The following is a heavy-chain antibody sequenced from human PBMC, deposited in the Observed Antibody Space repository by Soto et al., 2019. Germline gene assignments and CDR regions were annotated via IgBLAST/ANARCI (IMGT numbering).Heavy chain of an antibody. V-gene: IGHV4-30-4*01. D-gene: IGHD3-3*01. CDR1: GGSISSGDYY. CDR3: AREFIAYYDFWSRYYPGGKANYFDY. Sequence: SETLSLTCTVSGGSISSGDYYWSWIRQPPGKGLERIGYSYYSGSTYYNPSLKSRVTISVDTSKNQFSLKLSSVTAADTAVYYCAREFIAYYDFWSRYYPGGKANYFDYWGQGTLVTVSS. J-gene: IGHJ4*02. CDR2: SYYSGST.